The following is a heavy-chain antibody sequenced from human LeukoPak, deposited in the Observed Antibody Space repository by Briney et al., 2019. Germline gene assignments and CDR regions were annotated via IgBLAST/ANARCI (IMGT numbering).Heavy chain of an antibody. V-gene: IGHV3-21*01. D-gene: IGHD1-1*01. CDR3: ARNERKGGDY. J-gene: IGHJ4*02. Sequence: GGSLRLSCAASGFTFSSYWMSWVRQAPGKGLEWVSSISSSSSYIYYANSVKGRFTISRDNAKNSLYLQMNSLRAEDTAVYYCARNERKGGDYWGQGTLVTVSS. CDR2: ISSSSSYI. CDR1: GFTFSSYW.